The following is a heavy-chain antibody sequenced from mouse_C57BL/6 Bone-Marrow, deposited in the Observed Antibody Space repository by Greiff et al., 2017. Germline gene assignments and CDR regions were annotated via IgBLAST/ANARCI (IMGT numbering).Heavy chain of an antibody. V-gene: IGHV1-56*01. CDR3: ARCYDGRYFDG. CDR2: IFPGSGST. Sequence: VQLQQSGPELVRPGASVKISCKASGYTFTSYWMQWVRQRPGQGLEWIGEIFPGSGSTYYNEKFKGKATLTVDTSSSTAYMQLSSLTSEDSAVYFCARCYDGRYFDGWGTGTTVTVSS. CDR1: GYTFTSYW. J-gene: IGHJ1*03. D-gene: IGHD2-1*01.